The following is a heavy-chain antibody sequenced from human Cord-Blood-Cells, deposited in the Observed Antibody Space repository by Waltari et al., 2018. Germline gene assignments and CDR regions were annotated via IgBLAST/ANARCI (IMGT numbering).Heavy chain of an antibody. V-gene: IGHV4-34*01. CDR2: INHSGST. Sequence: QVQLHQWGAGLLKPSETLSLTCAVYGGSFSGYYWGWIRQPPGKGLEWMWEINHSGSTNYIPSLKSRVTISVDTSKNQFSRKLSSVTAADTAVYYCARGAGGMDVWGQGTTVTVSS. D-gene: IGHD3-10*01. CDR1: GGSFSGYY. J-gene: IGHJ6*02. CDR3: ARGAGGMDV.